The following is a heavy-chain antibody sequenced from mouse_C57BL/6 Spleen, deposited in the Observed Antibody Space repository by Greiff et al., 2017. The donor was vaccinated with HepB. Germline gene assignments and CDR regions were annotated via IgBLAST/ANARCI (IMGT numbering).Heavy chain of an antibody. V-gene: IGHV5-16*01. CDR3: ARAVVAHYAMDY. J-gene: IGHJ4*01. CDR1: GFTFSDYY. CDR2: INYDGSST. Sequence: EVKLMESEGGLVQPGSSMKLSCTASGFTFSDYYMAWVRQVPEKGLEWVANINYDGSSTYYLDSLKSRFIISRDNAKNILYLQMSSLKSEDTATYYCARAVVAHYAMDYWGQGTSVTVSS. D-gene: IGHD1-1*01.